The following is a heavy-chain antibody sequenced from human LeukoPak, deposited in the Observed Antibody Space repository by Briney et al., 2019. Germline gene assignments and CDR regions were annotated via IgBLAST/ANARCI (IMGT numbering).Heavy chain of an antibody. D-gene: IGHD3-10*01. V-gene: IGHV3-9*01. CDR3: AKATPVGDYYYYGMDV. Sequence: GRSLRLSCAASGFTFDDYAMHWVRQAPGEGLEWVSGISWNSGSIGYADSVKGRFTISRDNAKNSLYLQMNSLRAEDTALYYCAKATPVGDYYYYGMDVWGQGTTVTVSS. J-gene: IGHJ6*02. CDR2: ISWNSGSI. CDR1: GFTFDDYA.